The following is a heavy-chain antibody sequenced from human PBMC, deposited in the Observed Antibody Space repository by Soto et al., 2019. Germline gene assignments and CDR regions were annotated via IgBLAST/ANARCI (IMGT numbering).Heavy chain of an antibody. Sequence: QVQLVESGGGVVQPGTSLRLSCAAAGFTFSDYAMHWVRQAPGKGLEWVALIRDDGTSKLYEDPVKGRFSISRDNSKNPLFLQMNSLSVEDTAVYYCARESRIDKVRGVRYDCSGMDVWGQGTTVTVSS. J-gene: IGHJ6*02. CDR2: IRDDGTSK. CDR3: ARESRIDKVRGVRYDCSGMDV. V-gene: IGHV3-30-3*01. CDR1: GFTFSDYA. D-gene: IGHD3-10*01.